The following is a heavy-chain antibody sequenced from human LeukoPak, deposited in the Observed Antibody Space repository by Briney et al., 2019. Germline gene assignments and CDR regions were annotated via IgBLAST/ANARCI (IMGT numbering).Heavy chain of an antibody. Sequence: GSLRLSCVVSGFTFSDYWMSWVRQAPGKGLEWVANIKKDGSEKNYGDSVKGRFTISRDNAKNSLYMQMNSLRVEDTAVYFCARVFSTSWYEDYWGQGTLVTVSS. J-gene: IGHJ4*02. D-gene: IGHD6-13*01. CDR1: GFTFSDYW. CDR2: IKKDGSEK. CDR3: ARVFSTSWYEDY. V-gene: IGHV3-7*01.